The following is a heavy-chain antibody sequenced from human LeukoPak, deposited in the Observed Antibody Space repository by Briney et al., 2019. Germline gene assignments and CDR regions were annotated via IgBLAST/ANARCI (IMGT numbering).Heavy chain of an antibody. CDR3: ARAAHIAVAGTGGVDY. CDR1: GGSFSGYY. CDR2: INHSGST. D-gene: IGHD6-19*01. Sequence: SETLSLTCAVYGGSFSGYYWSWVRQPPGKGLEWGGEINHSGSTNYNPSLKSRVTISVDTSKNQFSLKLSSVTAADTAVYYCARAAHIAVAGTGGVDYWGQGTLVTVSS. V-gene: IGHV4-34*01. J-gene: IGHJ4*02.